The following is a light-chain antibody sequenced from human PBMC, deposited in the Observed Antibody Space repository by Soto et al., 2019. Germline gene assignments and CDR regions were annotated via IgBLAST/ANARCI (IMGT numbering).Light chain of an antibody. J-gene: IGLJ1*01. CDR2: EVN. CDR3: SAFTTSHTYI. V-gene: IGLV2-8*01. CDR1: SSDVGGYKY. Sequence: QSALTQPPSASGSPGQSVTISCTGTSSDVGGYKYVSWYQQQPGKAPKLMIYEVNKRPSGVPDRFSGSKSGNTASLTVSGLQAEDEADYYCSAFTTSHTYIFGAGTKVTVL.